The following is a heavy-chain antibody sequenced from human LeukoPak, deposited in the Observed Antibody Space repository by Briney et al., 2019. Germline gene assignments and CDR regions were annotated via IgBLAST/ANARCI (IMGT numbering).Heavy chain of an antibody. J-gene: IGHJ4*02. CDR2: ISSSSSYI. CDR1: GFTFSSYS. Sequence: GGSLRLSCAASGFTFSSYSMNWVRQAPGKGLEWVSSISSSSSYIYYADSVKGRFTISRDNAKNSLYLQMNSLRAEDTAVYYCARDATTVVTSDYWGQGTLVTVSS. V-gene: IGHV3-21*01. D-gene: IGHD4-23*01. CDR3: ARDATTVVTSDY.